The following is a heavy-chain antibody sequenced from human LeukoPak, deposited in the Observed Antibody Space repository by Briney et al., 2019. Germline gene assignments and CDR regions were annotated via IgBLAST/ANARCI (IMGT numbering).Heavy chain of an antibody. D-gene: IGHD3-10*01. CDR3: ARDLVEWFGESGGY. Sequence: PGGSLRLSCAASGFTVSSNYMSWVRQALGKGLEWVSVIYSGGSTYYADSVKGRFTISRDNSKNTLYLQMNSLRAEDTAVYYCARDLVEWFGESGGYWGQGTLVTVSS. CDR1: GFTVSSNY. J-gene: IGHJ4*02. CDR2: IYSGGST. V-gene: IGHV3-66*01.